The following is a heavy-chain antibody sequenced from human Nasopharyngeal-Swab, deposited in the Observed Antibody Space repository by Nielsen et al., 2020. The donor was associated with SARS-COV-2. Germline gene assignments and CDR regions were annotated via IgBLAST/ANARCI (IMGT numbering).Heavy chain of an antibody. V-gene: IGHV3-11*04. D-gene: IGHD3-10*01. Sequence: GESLKISCAASGFTFSDYYMSWIRQAPGKGLEWVSYISSSGSTIYYADSVKGRFTISRDNAKNSLYLQMNSLRAEDTAVYYCAREGYYYGSGSYFDYWGQGTLVTVSS. CDR2: ISSSGSTI. J-gene: IGHJ4*02. CDR3: AREGYYYGSGSYFDY. CDR1: GFTFSDYY.